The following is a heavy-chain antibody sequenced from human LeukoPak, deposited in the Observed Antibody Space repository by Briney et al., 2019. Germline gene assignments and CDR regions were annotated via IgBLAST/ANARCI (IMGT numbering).Heavy chain of an antibody. J-gene: IGHJ4*02. CDR3: ARDTTRYFDY. D-gene: IGHD1-1*01. CDR2: INPSGGST. Sequence: ASVKVSCKASGYTFTTYYMHWVRQAPGQGLEWMGIINPSGGSTSYTQKFQGRVTMTRDTSTSIVYMELSSLRSEDTAVYYCARDTTRYFDYWGQGTLVTVSS. V-gene: IGHV1-46*01. CDR1: GYTFTTYY.